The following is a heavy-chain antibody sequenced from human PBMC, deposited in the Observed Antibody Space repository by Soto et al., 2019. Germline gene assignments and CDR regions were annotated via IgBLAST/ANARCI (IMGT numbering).Heavy chain of an antibody. CDR3: ARGTKPPYSSSWGDYYYCYMDV. CDR1: GGSFSGYY. Sequence: SETLSLTCAVYGGSFSGYYWSWIRQPPGKGLEWIGEINHSGSTNYNPSLKSRVTISVDTSKNQFSLKLSSVTAADTAVYYCARGTKPPYSSSWGDYYYCYMDVWGKGTTVTVSS. CDR2: INHSGST. V-gene: IGHV4-34*01. D-gene: IGHD6-13*01. J-gene: IGHJ6*03.